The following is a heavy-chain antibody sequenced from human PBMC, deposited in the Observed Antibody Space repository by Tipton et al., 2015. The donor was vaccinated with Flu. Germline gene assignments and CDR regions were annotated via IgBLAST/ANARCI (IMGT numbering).Heavy chain of an antibody. D-gene: IGHD1-14*01. CDR3: ARIGSIGTSSH. J-gene: IGHJ4*02. Sequence: QLVQSGAEVKKPGASVKISCKTSGYTFFRYSLNWVRQAPGQGLEWLGWISTYTGHTNYTQKFQGRVSMTTDTSTSTAYMELRSLRSDDTAIYYCARIGSIGTSSHWGQGTQVTVSP. V-gene: IGHV1-18*01. CDR1: GYTFFRYS. CDR2: ISTYTGHT.